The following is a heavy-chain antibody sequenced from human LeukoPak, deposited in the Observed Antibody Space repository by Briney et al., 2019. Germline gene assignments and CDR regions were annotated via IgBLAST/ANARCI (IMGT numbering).Heavy chain of an antibody. V-gene: IGHV4-4*07. Sequence: SETLSLTCTVSGGSISNYYWTWIRQPAGKGLEWIGRIYTSGSTNYNPSLKSRVTMPVDTSKNQFSLKLSSVTAADTAVYYCARDTRSYSSVFFDPWGQGTLVTVSS. CDR3: ARDTRSYSSVFFDP. J-gene: IGHJ5*02. D-gene: IGHD6-25*01. CDR1: GGSISNYY. CDR2: IYTSGST.